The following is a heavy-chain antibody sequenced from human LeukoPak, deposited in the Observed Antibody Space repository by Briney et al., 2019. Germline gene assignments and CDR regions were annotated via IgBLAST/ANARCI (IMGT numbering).Heavy chain of an antibody. V-gene: IGHV3-49*04. CDR2: IRIKAYGGTT. Sequence: GGSLRLSCTGSGFTFGDYAVSWVRQAPGKGLEWVGFIRIKAYGGTTEYAASVKGRFTISRDDCKSIAYLQMSSLKTEDTAVYYCTRDYYDSSGYRWDYWGQGTLVTVSS. J-gene: IGHJ4*02. CDR1: GFTFGDYA. CDR3: TRDYYDSSGYRWDY. D-gene: IGHD3-22*01.